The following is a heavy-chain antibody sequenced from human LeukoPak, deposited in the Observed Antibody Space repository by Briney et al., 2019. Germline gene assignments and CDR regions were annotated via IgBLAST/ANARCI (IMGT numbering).Heavy chain of an antibody. V-gene: IGHV4-61*02. CDR1: GDSIRTSSAY. J-gene: IGHJ5*02. D-gene: IGHD5-12*01. Sequence: PSETLSLTCTVSGDSIRTSSAYWSWIRQPAGKELEWIGRIYGRGSTNYNPSLKSRVTISVDKSKNQFSLRLGSVTAADTAVYYCARDAYGYTDTWGQGTLVTVSS. CDR3: ARDAYGYTDT. CDR2: IYGRGST.